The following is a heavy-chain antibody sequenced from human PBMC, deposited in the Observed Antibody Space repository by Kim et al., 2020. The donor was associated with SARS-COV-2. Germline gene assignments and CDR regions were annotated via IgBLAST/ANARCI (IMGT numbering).Heavy chain of an antibody. D-gene: IGHD7-27*01. CDR3: AKAQTGEGDNWFDP. J-gene: IGHJ5*02. CDR2: ISYDGTNK. V-gene: IGHV3-30*18. CDR1: GFTFSNYA. Sequence: GGSLRRSCAASGFTFSNYAMHWVRQAPGKGLEWVAIISYDGTNKYYADSVKGRFTIFRDNSRNTVYLQMNSLRVEDTAVYYCAKAQTGEGDNWFDPWGQG.